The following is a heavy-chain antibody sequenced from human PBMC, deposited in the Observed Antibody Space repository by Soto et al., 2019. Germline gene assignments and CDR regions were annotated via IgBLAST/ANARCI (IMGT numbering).Heavy chain of an antibody. CDR2: ISGSGGST. V-gene: IGHV3-23*01. CDR3: AKAEAPQKIHYYDSSGYFQYFDY. J-gene: IGHJ4*02. CDR1: GFTFSSYA. Sequence: GGSLRLSCAASGFTFSSYAMSWVRQAPGKGLEWVSAISGSGGSTYYADSVKGRFTISRDNSKNTLYLQMNSLRAEDTAVYYCAKAEAPQKIHYYDSSGYFQYFDYWGQGTLVTVSS. D-gene: IGHD3-22*01.